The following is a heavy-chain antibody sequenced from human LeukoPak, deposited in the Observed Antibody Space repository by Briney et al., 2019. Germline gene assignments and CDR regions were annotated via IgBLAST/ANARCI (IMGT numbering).Heavy chain of an antibody. CDR1: GYTFTSYG. CDR3: ARAPRSSYDSSAVPL. Sequence: ASVKVSCKASGYTFTSYGISWVRQAPGQGLEWMGWISAYNGNTNYAQKLQGRVTMTTDTSTSTAYMELRSLRSDDTAVYYCARAPRSSYDSSAVPLWGQGTMVTVSS. D-gene: IGHD3-22*01. V-gene: IGHV1-18*01. CDR2: ISAYNGNT. J-gene: IGHJ3*01.